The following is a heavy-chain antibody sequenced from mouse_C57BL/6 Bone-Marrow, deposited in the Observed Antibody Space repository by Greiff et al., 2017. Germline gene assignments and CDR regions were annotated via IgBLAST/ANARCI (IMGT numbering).Heavy chain of an antibody. CDR3: TIYYYGSWFAY. V-gene: IGHV14-4*01. CDR1: GFNIKDDY. Sequence: VQLQQSGAELVRPGASVKLSCPASGFNIKDDYMHWVKQRPEQGLEWIGWIDPENGDTEYASEFQGKATITADTSSNTAYLQLSSLTSEDTAVYYCTIYYYGSWFAYWGQGTLVTVSA. CDR2: IDPENGDT. D-gene: IGHD1-1*01. J-gene: IGHJ3*01.